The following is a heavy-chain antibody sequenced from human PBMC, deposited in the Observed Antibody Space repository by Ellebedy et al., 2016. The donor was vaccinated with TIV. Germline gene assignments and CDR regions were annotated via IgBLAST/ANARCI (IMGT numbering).Heavy chain of an antibody. CDR1: GGSFSGYY. CDR3: ARGSPLPPDY. Sequence: MPSETLSLTCAVYGGSFSGYYWSWIRQPPGKGLEWLGEINHSGSTNYNPSLKSRVTISVDTSKNQFSLKLSSVTAADTAVYYCARGSPLPPDYWGQGTLVTVSS. CDR2: INHSGST. J-gene: IGHJ4*02. V-gene: IGHV4-34*01.